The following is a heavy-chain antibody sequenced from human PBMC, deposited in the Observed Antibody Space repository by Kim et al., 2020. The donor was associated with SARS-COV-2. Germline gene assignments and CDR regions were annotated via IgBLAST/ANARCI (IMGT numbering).Heavy chain of an antibody. CDR1: GGTFSSYA. CDR3: ASSRTSSFSSPFYYYYGMDV. CDR2: IIPIFGTA. J-gene: IGHJ6*02. Sequence: SVKVSCKASGGTFSSYAISWVRQAPGQGLEWMGGIIPIFGTANYAQKFQGRVTITADESTSTAYMELSSLRSEDTAVYYCASSRTSSFSSPFYYYYGMDVWGQGTTVTVSS. V-gene: IGHV1-69*13. D-gene: IGHD6-13*01.